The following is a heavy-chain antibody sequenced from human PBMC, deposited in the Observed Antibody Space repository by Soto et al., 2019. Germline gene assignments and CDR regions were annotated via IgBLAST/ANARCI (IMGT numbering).Heavy chain of an antibody. D-gene: IGHD1-20*01. J-gene: IGHJ5*02. CDR2: IYHSGST. CDR3: ARDSGITGTNHWFDP. V-gene: IGHV4-30-2*01. CDR1: GGSISSGGYS. Sequence: QLQLQESGSGLVKPSQTLSLTCAVSGGSISSGGYSWSWIRQPPGKGLEWIGYIYHSGSTYYNPSLKSRVTLSVDRSKNQFSLKLSSVTAADTAVYYCARDSGITGTNHWFDPWGQGTLVTVSS.